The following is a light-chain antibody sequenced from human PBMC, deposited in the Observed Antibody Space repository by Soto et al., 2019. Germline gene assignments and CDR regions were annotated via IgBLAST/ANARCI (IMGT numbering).Light chain of an antibody. CDR3: SSYTRSSTRV. Sequence: QSALTQPASVSGSPGQSITISCTGTSSEVGGYNYVSWYQQHPGKAPKLMIYEVSNRPSGVSNRISGSKSGNTASLTISGLQAEDEADYYCSSYTRSSTRVFGGGTKLTVL. CDR1: SSEVGGYNY. CDR2: EVS. V-gene: IGLV2-14*01. J-gene: IGLJ3*02.